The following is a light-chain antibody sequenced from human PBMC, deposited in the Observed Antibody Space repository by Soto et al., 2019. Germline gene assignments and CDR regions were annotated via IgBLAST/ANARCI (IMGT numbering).Light chain of an antibody. CDR1: QSVSRRY. CDR2: GPS. V-gene: IGKV3-20*01. Sequence: EVGVTQSPGTMSLSPGERATLSCRASQSVSRRYLAWYQQKPGQAPRLIIFGPSSRATGISDRFSGSGSGTDFTLTISSLEPEDFAVYYCLQYDTSPPSYTFGQGTKLVIK. CDR3: LQYDTSPPSYT. J-gene: IGKJ2*01.